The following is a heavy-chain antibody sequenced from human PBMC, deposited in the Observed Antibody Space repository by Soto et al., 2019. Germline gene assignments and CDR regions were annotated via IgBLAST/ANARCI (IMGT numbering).Heavy chain of an antibody. V-gene: IGHV3-30-3*01. CDR3: ARDAGYCISTSCSGPYYYYGMDV. D-gene: IGHD2-2*01. J-gene: IGHJ6*02. CDR2: ISYDGSNK. CDR1: GFTFSSYA. Sequence: GGSLRLSCAASGFTFSSYAMHWVRQAPCKGLEWVAVISYDGSNKYYADSVKGRFTISRDNSKNTLYLQMNSLRAEDTAVYYCARDAGYCISTSCSGPYYYYGMDVWGQGTTVTVSS.